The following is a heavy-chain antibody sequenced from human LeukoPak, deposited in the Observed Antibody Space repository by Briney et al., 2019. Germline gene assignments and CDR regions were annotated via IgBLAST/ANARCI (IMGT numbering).Heavy chain of an antibody. J-gene: IGHJ4*02. CDR2: ISSSGSTI. V-gene: IGHV3-11*01. CDR3: ASGRLEEKGPYYFDY. CDR1: GFTFSDYY. Sequence: GGSLRLSCAASGFTFSDYYMSWIRQAPGKGLEWVSYISSSGSTIYYADSVKGRFTTSRDNAKNSLYLQMNSLRAEDTAVYYCASGRLEEKGPYYFDYWGQGTLVTVSS. D-gene: IGHD3-16*01.